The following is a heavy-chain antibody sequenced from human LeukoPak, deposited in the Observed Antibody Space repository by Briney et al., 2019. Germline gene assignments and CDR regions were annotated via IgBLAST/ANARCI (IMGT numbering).Heavy chain of an antibody. J-gene: IGHJ4*02. CDR3: AKVSWSWYFDS. CDR1: GFTFSSYA. D-gene: IGHD1-26*01. Sequence: GGSLRLSCAASGFTFSSYAMTWVRQAPGKGLEWVSDIRDKGDSTNYADSVRGRFTISRDNSKSMLYLQMSSLRAEDTAAYYCAKVSWSWYFDSWGQGTLVTVSS. CDR2: IRDKGDST. V-gene: IGHV3-23*01.